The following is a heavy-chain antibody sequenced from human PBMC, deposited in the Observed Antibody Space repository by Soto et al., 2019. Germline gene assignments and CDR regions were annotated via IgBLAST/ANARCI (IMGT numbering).Heavy chain of an antibody. J-gene: IGHJ3*02. CDR1: GYTFTSYG. Sequence: ASVKVSCKASGYTFTSYGISWVRQAPGQGLEWMGWISAYNGNTNYAQKLQGRVTMTTDTSTSTAYMELRSLRSDDTALFYCARDVLTTVTTFDAFDIWGQGTMVTVSS. CDR3: ARDVLTTVTTFDAFDI. V-gene: IGHV1-18*01. CDR2: ISAYNGNT. D-gene: IGHD4-17*01.